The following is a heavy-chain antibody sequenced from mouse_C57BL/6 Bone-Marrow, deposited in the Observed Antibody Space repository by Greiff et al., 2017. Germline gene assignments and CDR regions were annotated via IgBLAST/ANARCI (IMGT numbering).Heavy chain of an antibody. Sequence: VQLQQSGAELVRPGSSVKLSCKASGYTFTSYWMHWVKQRPIQGLEWIGNIDPSDSETHYNQKFKDKATLTVDKSSSTAYMQLSSLTSEDSAVYYCARDGYYGSSYEGGMDYWGQGTSVTVSS. D-gene: IGHD1-1*01. CDR1: GYTFTSYW. CDR3: ARDGYYGSSYEGGMDY. J-gene: IGHJ4*01. V-gene: IGHV1-52*01. CDR2: IDPSDSET.